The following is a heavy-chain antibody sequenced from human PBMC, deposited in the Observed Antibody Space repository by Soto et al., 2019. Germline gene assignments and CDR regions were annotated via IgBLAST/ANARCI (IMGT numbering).Heavy chain of an antibody. Sequence: GGSLRLSCAASGFTFSSYNMNWVRQAPGKGLEWVSYISSSDSIIYYADSVNGRFTISRDNAKNSLYLQMNSLRAEDTAVYYCARDLGYYDSSGYFDYLGQGTLVTVSS. D-gene: IGHD3-22*01. V-gene: IGHV3-48*01. J-gene: IGHJ4*02. CDR3: ARDLGYYDSSGYFDY. CDR2: ISSSDSII. CDR1: GFTFSSYN.